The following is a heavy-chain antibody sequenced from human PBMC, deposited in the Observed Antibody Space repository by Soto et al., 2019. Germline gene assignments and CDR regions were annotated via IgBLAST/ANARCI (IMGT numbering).Heavy chain of an antibody. D-gene: IGHD6-6*01. CDR3: ARDTTKNKIAARNGVY. J-gene: IGHJ4*02. V-gene: IGHV3-30-3*01. Sequence: GGSLRLSCAASGFTFSSYAMHWVRQAPGKGLEWVAVISYDGSNKYYADSVKGRFTISRDNSKNTLYLQMNSLRAEDTAVYYCARDTTKNKIAARNGVYWGQGTLVTVSS. CDR2: ISYDGSNK. CDR1: GFTFSSYA.